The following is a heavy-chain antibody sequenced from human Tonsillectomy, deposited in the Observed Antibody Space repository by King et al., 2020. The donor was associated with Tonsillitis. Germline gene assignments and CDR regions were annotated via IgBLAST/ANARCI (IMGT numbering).Heavy chain of an antibody. J-gene: IGHJ5*02. Sequence: QLQESGPGLVKPSETLSLTCTVSGGSISNYYWSWIRQPPGKGLEWIGYIYYSGSTNYSPSLKSRVTISVDTSKNQFSLKLSSVTAADTAVYYCAGQVPYDSSGYRTTGFDPWGQGTLVTVSS. V-gene: IGHV4-59*08. D-gene: IGHD3-22*01. CDR1: GGSISNYY. CDR2: IYYSGST. CDR3: AGQVPYDSSGYRTTGFDP.